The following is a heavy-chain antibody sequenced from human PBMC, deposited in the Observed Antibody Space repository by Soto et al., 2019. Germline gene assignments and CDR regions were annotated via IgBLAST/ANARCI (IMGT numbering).Heavy chain of an antibody. Sequence: PGGSLRLSCAASGFTFSSYGMHWVRQAPGKGLEWVAVISYDGSNKYYADSVKGRFTISRDNSKNTLYLQMNSLRAEDTAVYYCAKDLWFGESNYYYYYGMDVWGQGTTVTVSS. CDR2: ISYDGSNK. CDR1: GFTFSSYG. V-gene: IGHV3-30*18. D-gene: IGHD3-10*01. CDR3: AKDLWFGESNYYYYYGMDV. J-gene: IGHJ6*02.